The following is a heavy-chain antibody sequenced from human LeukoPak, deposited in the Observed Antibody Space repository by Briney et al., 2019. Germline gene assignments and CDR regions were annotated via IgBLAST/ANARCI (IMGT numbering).Heavy chain of an antibody. CDR3: ARGPVMTTVTTHAMTQPHYYYYGMDV. D-gene: IGHD4-17*01. Sequence: ASVKVSCKASGYTFTSYGISWVRQAPGQGLEWMGWISAYNGNTNYAQKLRGRVTMTTDTSTSTAYMELRSLRSDDTAVYYCARGPVMTTVTTHAMTQPHYYYYGMDVWGQGTTVTVSS. V-gene: IGHV1-18*01. CDR1: GYTFTSYG. CDR2: ISAYNGNT. J-gene: IGHJ6*02.